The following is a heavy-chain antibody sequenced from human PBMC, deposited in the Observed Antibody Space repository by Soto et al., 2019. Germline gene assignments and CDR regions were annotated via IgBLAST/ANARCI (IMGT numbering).Heavy chain of an antibody. CDR3: ARDLPPIDY. V-gene: IGHV1-18*01. CDR2: ISAYNGNT. J-gene: IGHJ4*02. Sequence: ASVKVSCKASGGTFSSYAISWVRQAPGQGLEWMGWISAYNGNTNYAQKFQGRVTITRDTSASTAYMELSSLRSEDTAVYYCARDLPPIDYWGQGTLVTVSS. CDR1: GGTFSSYA.